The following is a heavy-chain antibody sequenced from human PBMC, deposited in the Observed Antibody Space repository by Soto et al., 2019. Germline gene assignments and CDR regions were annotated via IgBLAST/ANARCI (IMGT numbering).Heavy chain of an antibody. Sequence: WGSLRLSCAASGFTFDSYAIIFFRHSPFKWLEWVSAISGSGGSTYYADSVKGRFTISRDNSKNTLYLQMNSLRAEDTAVYYCAKYYDILTGYYKPYYYYYGMDVWGQGTTVTVSS. CDR2: ISGSGGST. D-gene: IGHD3-9*01. V-gene: IGHV3-23*01. CDR1: GFTFDSYA. J-gene: IGHJ6*02. CDR3: AKYYDILTGYYKPYYYYYGMDV.